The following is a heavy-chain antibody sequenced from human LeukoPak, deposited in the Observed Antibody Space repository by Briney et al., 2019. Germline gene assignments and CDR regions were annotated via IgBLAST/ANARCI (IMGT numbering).Heavy chain of an antibody. D-gene: IGHD1-26*01. CDR2: FDPEDGET. CDR1: GYTLTELS. Sequence: ASVKVSCKVSGYTLTELSMHWVRQAPGIGLEWMGGFDPEDGETIYAQKFQGRVTMTEDTSTDTAYMELSSPRSEDTAVYYCATDYIEGDSAPVYWGQGTLVTVSS. V-gene: IGHV1-24*01. CDR3: ATDYIEGDSAPVY. J-gene: IGHJ4*02.